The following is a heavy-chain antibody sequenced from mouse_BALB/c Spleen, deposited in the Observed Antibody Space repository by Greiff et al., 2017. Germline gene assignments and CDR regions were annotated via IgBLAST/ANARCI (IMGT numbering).Heavy chain of an antibody. J-gene: IGHJ2*01. CDR2: IRLKSNNYAT. Sequence: EVMLVESGGGLVQPGGSMKLSCVASGFTFSNYWMNWVRQTPEKGLEWVAEIRLKSNNYATPYAESVKGRFTISRDDSTSSVYLQMNNLRAEDTGIYYCTRLIYYGNYEDFLDYWGQGTTLTVSS. D-gene: IGHD2-1*01. V-gene: IGHV6-6*02. CDR1: GFTFSNYW. CDR3: TRLIYYGNYEDFLDY.